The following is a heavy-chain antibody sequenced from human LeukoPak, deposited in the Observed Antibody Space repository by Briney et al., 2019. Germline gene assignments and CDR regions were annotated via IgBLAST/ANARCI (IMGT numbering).Heavy chain of an antibody. V-gene: IGHV3-30*02. Sequence: GGSLRLSCAASGFTFRSYCMHWVRQAPGKGLEWVAFIQYDGSNKYYADSVKGRFTISRDNSKNTLYLQMNSLRAEDTAVYYCARETSLVRDAFDTWGQGTMVTVSS. J-gene: IGHJ3*02. CDR1: GFTFRSYC. D-gene: IGHD6-6*01. CDR2: IQYDGSNK. CDR3: ARETSLVRDAFDT.